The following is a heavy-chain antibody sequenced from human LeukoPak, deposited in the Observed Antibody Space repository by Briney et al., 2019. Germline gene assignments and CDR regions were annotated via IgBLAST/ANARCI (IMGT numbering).Heavy chain of an antibody. D-gene: IGHD4-17*01. J-gene: IGHJ6*02. CDR3: AKHIPDYGDYYGMDA. CDR2: ISTSSRST. CDR1: GFTFSGFS. Sequence: GGSLRLSCTASGFTFSGFSTHWVRQAPGKGLEWLSYISTSSRSTYYADSVKGRFTISRDTSKNTLYLQMNSLRAEDTAVYYCAKHIPDYGDYYGMDAWGHGTTVTVSS. V-gene: IGHV3-48*01.